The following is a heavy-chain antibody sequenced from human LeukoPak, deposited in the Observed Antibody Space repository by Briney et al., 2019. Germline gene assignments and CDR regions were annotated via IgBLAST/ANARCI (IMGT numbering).Heavy chain of an antibody. CDR2: MNPNSGNT. D-gene: IGHD3-10*01. CDR3: ARAIYGSGSYYFAFLFDY. Sequence: ASVKVSCKASGYTFTSYDINWVRQATGQGLEWMGWMNPNSGNTGYAQKFQGRVTMTRNTSISTAYMELSSLRSEDTAVYYCARAIYGSGSYYFAFLFDYWGQGTLVTVSS. J-gene: IGHJ4*02. CDR1: GYTFTSYD. V-gene: IGHV1-8*01.